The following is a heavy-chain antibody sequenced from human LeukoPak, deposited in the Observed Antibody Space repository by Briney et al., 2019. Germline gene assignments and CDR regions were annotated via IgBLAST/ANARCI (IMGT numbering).Heavy chain of an antibody. CDR3: ARVHCTSTVCYTGWFDP. J-gene: IGHJ5*02. CDR1: GYTFTGYY. Sequence: SVKVSCKASGYTFTGYYMHWVRQAPGQGLEWMGGITPIFGRANYAQKFQGRVTITTEESTSTAYMELSSLRSEDTAVYYCARVHCTSTVCYTGWFDPWGQGTLVTVSS. D-gene: IGHD2-2*02. V-gene: IGHV1-69*05. CDR2: ITPIFGRA.